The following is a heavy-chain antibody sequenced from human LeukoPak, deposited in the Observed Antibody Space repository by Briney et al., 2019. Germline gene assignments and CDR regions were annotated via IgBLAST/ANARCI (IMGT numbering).Heavy chain of an antibody. CDR2: IDPSDSYS. J-gene: IGHJ4*02. D-gene: IGHD3-22*01. V-gene: IGHV5-10-1*01. Sequence: PGESPRISCKGSGSSFTNYGISWVRQLPGKGLEWMGRIDPSDSYSNYGPSFQGHVTISADRSISTAYLQWRSLKASDTAMYYCARQLDYYDKRDYWGQGTLVSVAS. CDR3: ARQLDYYDKRDY. CDR1: GSSFTNYG.